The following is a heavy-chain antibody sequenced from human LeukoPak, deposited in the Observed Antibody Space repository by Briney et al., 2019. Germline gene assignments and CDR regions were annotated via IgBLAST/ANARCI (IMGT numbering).Heavy chain of an antibody. CDR1: GGSISSGGYY. Sequence: SQTLSLTCTVSGGSISSGGYYWSWIRQHPGKGLEWIGYIYYSGSTYYNPSLKSRVTISVDTSKNQFSLRLSSVTAADTAVYYCARATVVVVDYWGQGTLVTVSS. CDR3: ARATVVVVDY. D-gene: IGHD2-15*01. J-gene: IGHJ4*02. CDR2: IYYSGST. V-gene: IGHV4-31*03.